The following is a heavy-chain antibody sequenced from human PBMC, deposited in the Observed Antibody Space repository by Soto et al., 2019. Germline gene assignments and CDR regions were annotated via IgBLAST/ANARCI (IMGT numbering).Heavy chain of an antibody. J-gene: IGHJ6*02. Sequence: GGSLRLSCSASGFTFSSYAMSWVRQAPGKGLEWVSAISGSGGSTYYADSVKGRFTISRDNSKNTLYLQMNSLRAEDTAVYYCAKGLATQYYYYGMDVWGQGTTVTVSS. D-gene: IGHD2-15*01. CDR3: AKGLATQYYYYGMDV. CDR1: GFTFSSYA. CDR2: ISGSGGST. V-gene: IGHV3-23*01.